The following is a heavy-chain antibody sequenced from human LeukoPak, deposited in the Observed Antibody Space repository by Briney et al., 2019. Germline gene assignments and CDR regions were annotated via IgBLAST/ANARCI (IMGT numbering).Heavy chain of an antibody. CDR3: TTDPLYLLLWFGELSVFG. D-gene: IGHD3-10*01. J-gene: IGHJ4*02. CDR1: GFTFSNAW. Sequence: GGSLRLSCAASGFTFSNAWMSWVRQAPGKGLEWVGRIKSKTDGGTTDYAAPVKGRFTISRDDSKNTLYLQMNSLKTEDTAVYYCTTDPLYLLLWFGELSVFGWGQGTLVTVSS. V-gene: IGHV3-15*01. CDR2: IKSKTDGGTT.